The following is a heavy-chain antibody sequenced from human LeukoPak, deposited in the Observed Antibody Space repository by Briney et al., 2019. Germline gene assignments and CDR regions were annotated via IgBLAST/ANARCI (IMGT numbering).Heavy chain of an antibody. CDR1: GFTFSSYS. D-gene: IGHD5-24*01. CDR2: ITSSGAYI. V-gene: IGHV3-21*01. Sequence: GGSLRLSCAASGFTFSSYSISWVRQAPGKGLEWVSSITSSGAYIDYADSVKDRFTISRDNAKNSLYLQMNSLRTEDTAVYYCARVTFGATTNNYYFYHMDVWGKGTSVTVSS. CDR3: ARVTFGATTNNYYFYHMDV. J-gene: IGHJ6*03.